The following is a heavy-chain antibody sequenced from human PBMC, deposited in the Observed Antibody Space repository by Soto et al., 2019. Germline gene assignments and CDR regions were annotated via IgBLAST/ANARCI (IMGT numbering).Heavy chain of an antibody. CDR2: MNPNSGNT. CDR3: ARGGCLSPDSCYYYYYGMDV. Sequence: ASVKVSCKASGYTFTSYDINWVRQATGQGLEWMGWMNPNSGNTGYAQKFQGRVTMTRNTSISTAYMELSSLRSEDTAVYYCARGGCLSPDSCYYYYYGMDVWGQGTTVTVSS. J-gene: IGHJ6*02. CDR1: GYTFTSYD. D-gene: IGHD2-21*01. V-gene: IGHV1-8*01.